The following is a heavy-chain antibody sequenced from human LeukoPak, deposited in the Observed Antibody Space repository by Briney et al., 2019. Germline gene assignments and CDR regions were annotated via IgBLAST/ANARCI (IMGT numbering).Heavy chain of an antibody. J-gene: IGHJ4*02. CDR1: GFTFSSYW. V-gene: IGHV3-7*01. CDR2: IKQDGSEK. CDR3: ARGALLWFGAKMEYYFDY. Sequence: GGSLRLSCAASGFTFSSYWMSWVRQAPGKGLEWVANIKQDGSEKYYVDSVKGRFAISRDNAKNSLYLQMNSLRAEDTAVYYCARGALLWFGAKMEYYFDYWGQGTPLTVSS. D-gene: IGHD3-10*01.